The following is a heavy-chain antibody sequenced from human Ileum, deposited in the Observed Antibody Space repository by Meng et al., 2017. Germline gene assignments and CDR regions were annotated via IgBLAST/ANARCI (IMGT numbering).Heavy chain of an antibody. V-gene: IGHV4-4*02. J-gene: IGHJ4*02. CDR3: AKNGAYCLES. CDR2: FHPGSGA. CDR1: GGSIRGGTW. Sequence: GELPAAGPGLGNPSGTLSLTCPVSGGSIRGGTWWSWVRQPPGKGLQWIGQFHPGSGAAYNPSLETRVTISVDTSKNQFSLELTSVTAADTAVYYCAKNGAYCLESWGQGTLVTVSS. D-gene: IGHD2-21*01.